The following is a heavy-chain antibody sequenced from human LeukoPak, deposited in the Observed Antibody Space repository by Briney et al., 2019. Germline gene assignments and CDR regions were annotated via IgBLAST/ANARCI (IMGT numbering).Heavy chain of an antibody. D-gene: IGHD2-21*02. J-gene: IGHJ4*02. Sequence: PSETLSLTCTVSGGSISSYYWSWIRQPPGKGLEWIGYIYHSGSTYYNPSLKSRVTISVDRSKNQFSLKLSSVTAADTAVYYCARALAYCGGDCYPGYFDYWGQGTLVTVSS. CDR2: IYHSGST. CDR3: ARALAYCGGDCYPGYFDY. V-gene: IGHV4-59*12. CDR1: GGSISSYY.